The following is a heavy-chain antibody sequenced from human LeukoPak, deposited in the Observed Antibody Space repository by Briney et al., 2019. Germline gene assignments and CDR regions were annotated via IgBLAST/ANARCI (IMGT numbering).Heavy chain of an antibody. D-gene: IGHD5-12*01. CDR3: ASRGLHIVFVL. J-gene: IGHJ2*01. CDR1: GYSISSGYY. Sequence: SETLSLTCAVSGYSISSGYYWGWIRQPLGKGLEWIGSIYHSGSTYYNPSLKSRVTISVDTSKNQFSLKLSSVTAADTAVYYCASRGLHIVFVLWGRGTLVTVSS. CDR2: IYHSGST. V-gene: IGHV4-38-2*01.